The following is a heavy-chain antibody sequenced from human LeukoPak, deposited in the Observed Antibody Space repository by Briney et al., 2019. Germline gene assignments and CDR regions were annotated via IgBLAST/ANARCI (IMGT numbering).Heavy chain of an antibody. V-gene: IGHV1-69*13. CDR1: GGTFSSYA. D-gene: IGHD1-26*01. J-gene: IGHJ1*01. Sequence: ASVKVSCKASGGTFSSYAISWVRQAPGQGLEWMGGIIPIFGSANYAQKFQGRVTITADESTSTAYMELSSLRSEDTAVYYCARAPIVGARQYFQHWGQGTLVTVSS. CDR2: IIPIFGSA. CDR3: ARAPIVGARQYFQH.